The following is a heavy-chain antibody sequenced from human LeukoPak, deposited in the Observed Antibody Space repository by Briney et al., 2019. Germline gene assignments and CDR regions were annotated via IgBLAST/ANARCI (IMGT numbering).Heavy chain of an antibody. D-gene: IGHD1-26*01. CDR2: ISYDGSKT. V-gene: IGHV3-30-3*01. CDR1: GFTFNIYA. CDR3: ARTMYITGSSDFDY. J-gene: IGHJ4*02. Sequence: PGRSLRLSCAASGFTFNIYAMHWVRQAPGKELEWVAVISYDGSKTYYADSVKGRFTISRDNSKNTLYLQMNSLRAEDTALYYCARTMYITGSSDFDYWGQGTLVTVSS.